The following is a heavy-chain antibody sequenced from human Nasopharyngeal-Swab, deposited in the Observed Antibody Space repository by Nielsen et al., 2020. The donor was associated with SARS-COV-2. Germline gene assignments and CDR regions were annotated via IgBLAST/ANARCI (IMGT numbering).Heavy chain of an antibody. J-gene: IGHJ6*02. V-gene: IGHV2-5*02. CDR3: ARIIEVNTSYYYYGMDV. D-gene: IGHD3-22*01. CDR2: IYWDDDK. Sequence: PGKALEWLALIYWDDDKRYSPSLKSRLTITKDTSKNQVVLTMTNMDPVDTATYYCARIIEVNTSYYYYGMDVWGQGTTVTVSS.